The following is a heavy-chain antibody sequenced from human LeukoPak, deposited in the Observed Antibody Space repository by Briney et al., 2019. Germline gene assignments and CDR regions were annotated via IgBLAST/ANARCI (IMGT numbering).Heavy chain of an antibody. CDR1: GFTFSSYA. V-gene: IGHV3-23*01. D-gene: IGHD2-15*01. Sequence: GGSLRLSCAASGFTFSSYAMSWVRQAPGKGLEWVSAISGSGGSTYYADSVKGRFTISRDDSKNTLYLRMNSLRAEDTAVYYCAKDRVFRAYCSGGSCPFDYWGQGTLVTVSS. CDR3: AKDRVFRAYCSGGSCPFDY. J-gene: IGHJ4*02. CDR2: ISGSGGST.